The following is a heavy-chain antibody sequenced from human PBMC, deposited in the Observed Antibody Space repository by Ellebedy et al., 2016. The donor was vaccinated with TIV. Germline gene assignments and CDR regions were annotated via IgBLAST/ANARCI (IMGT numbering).Heavy chain of an antibody. CDR1: GGTFSSYA. D-gene: IGHD6-19*01. CDR2: IIPLFGTA. Sequence: AASVKVSCKASGGTFSSYAISWVRQAPGQGLEWMGGIIPLFGTANYAQQFQGRVTITADESTSTAYMELSSPRSEDTAVYYCASGYSSGWGIYYYYDMDVWGQGTTVTVSS. V-gene: IGHV1-69*13. J-gene: IGHJ6*02. CDR3: ASGYSSGWGIYYYYDMDV.